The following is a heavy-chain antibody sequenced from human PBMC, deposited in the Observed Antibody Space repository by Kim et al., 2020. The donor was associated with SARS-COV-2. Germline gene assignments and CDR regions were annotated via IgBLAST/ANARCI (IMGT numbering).Heavy chain of an antibody. CDR2: ST. Sequence: STYYADSVKGRFTISRDNSKNTLYLQMNSLRAEDTAVYYCARDPGMSFDYWGQGTLVTVSS. J-gene: IGHJ4*02. V-gene: IGHV3-66*01. D-gene: IGHD3-10*01. CDR3: ARDPGMSFDY.